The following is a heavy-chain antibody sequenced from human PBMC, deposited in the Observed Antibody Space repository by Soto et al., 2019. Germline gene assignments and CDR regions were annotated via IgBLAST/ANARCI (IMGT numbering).Heavy chain of an antibody. J-gene: IGHJ4*02. V-gene: IGHV4-4*02. Sequence: QVQLQESGPGLVKPSGTLSLTCAVSGGSISTSNWWSWVRQPPGKGLEWIGEVYHSGSTNYNPSFKSRVATSVGKAHSQFSLELNSATAADSALYYCARTSTSRTRFAYWGQGSLVAVSS. CDR3: ARTSTSRTRFAY. D-gene: IGHD1-1*01. CDR2: VYHSGST. CDR1: GGSISTSNW.